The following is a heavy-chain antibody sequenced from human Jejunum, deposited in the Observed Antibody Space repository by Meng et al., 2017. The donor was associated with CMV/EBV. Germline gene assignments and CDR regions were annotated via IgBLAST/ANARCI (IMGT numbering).Heavy chain of an antibody. D-gene: IGHD4-11*01. CDR1: GFTFTSHA. J-gene: IGHJ4*02. CDR2: ISGSGPAT. CDR3: ARDMGYTVTAPFDY. V-gene: IGHV3-23*01. Sequence: GFTFTSHAMSWVRHAAGKRPEWVSGISGSGPATYYADSVEGRFTISRDNSNNTVYLQMNSLRGDDTAVYYCARDMGYTVTAPFDYWGQGAVVTVSS.